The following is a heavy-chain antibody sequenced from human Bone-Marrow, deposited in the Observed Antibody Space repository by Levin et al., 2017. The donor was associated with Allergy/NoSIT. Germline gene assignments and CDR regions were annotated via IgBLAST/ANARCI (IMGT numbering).Heavy chain of an antibody. V-gene: IGHV4-31*03. CDR3: ARFNGYDFDS. J-gene: IGHJ4*02. D-gene: IGHD5-12*01. CDR2: IYYSGNT. Sequence: SETLSLTCTVSGGSISGGGYYWSWIRQHPGKGLEWIGYIYYSGNTYYNPSLKSRVIISVVTSKNQLSLKLTSVTVADTAVYYCARFNGYDFDSWGQGTLVTVSS. CDR1: GGSISGGGYY.